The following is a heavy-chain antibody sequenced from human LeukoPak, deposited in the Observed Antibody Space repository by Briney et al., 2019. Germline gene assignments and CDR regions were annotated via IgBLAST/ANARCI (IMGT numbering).Heavy chain of an antibody. D-gene: IGHD1-1*01. CDR1: GYSISSGYY. Sequence: PSETLSLTCAVSGYSISSGYYWGWIRQPPGKGLEWIGSIYHSGSTYYNPSLKSRVTISVDTSKNQFSLKLSSVTAADTAVYYCARWKRRGYYMDVWGKGTTVTVSS. CDR2: IYHSGST. J-gene: IGHJ6*03. V-gene: IGHV4-38-2*01. CDR3: ARWKRRGYYMDV.